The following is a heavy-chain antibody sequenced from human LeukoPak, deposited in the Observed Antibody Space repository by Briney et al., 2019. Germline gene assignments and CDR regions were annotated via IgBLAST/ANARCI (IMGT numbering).Heavy chain of an antibody. V-gene: IGHV3-30-3*01. CDR3: ARVLDYGDYIPHFDY. J-gene: IGHJ4*02. CDR2: ISYDGSNK. D-gene: IGHD4-17*01. CDR1: GFTFSSYA. Sequence: GGSLRLSCAASGFTFSSYAMHWVRQAPGKGLEWVAVISYDGSNKYYADSVKGRFTISRDNSKNTLYLQMNSLRAEDTAVYYCARVLDYGDYIPHFDYWGQGTLVTVSS.